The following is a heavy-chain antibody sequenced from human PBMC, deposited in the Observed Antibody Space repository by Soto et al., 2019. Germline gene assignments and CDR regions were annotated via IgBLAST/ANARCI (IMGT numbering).Heavy chain of an antibody. V-gene: IGHV3-13*01. CDR1: GFTFSNYD. D-gene: IGHD3-10*01. Sequence: GGSLRLSCEASGFTFSNYDMHWVRQATGKGLEWVSAIGTAGDTYYPGSVKGRFTISRENAKNSLYLQMNSLRAEDTAVYYCAKYGSGTSYNKDFDYWGQGTLVTVSS. J-gene: IGHJ4*02. CDR3: AKYGSGTSYNKDFDY. CDR2: IGTAGDT.